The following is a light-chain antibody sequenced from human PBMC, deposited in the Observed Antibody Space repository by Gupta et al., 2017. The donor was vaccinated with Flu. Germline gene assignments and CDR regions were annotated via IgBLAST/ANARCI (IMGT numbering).Light chain of an antibody. Sequence: STSNIGNNYAAWYQQLQGTAPRLLTYETTNRPSAIRDRFSGSRSGTSATLSITGLQIGDEADYFCGTWDNSLSAEVFGGGTKLTVL. J-gene: IGLJ3*02. CDR1: TSNIGNNY. CDR2: ETT. V-gene: IGLV1-51*02. CDR3: GTWDNSLSAEV.